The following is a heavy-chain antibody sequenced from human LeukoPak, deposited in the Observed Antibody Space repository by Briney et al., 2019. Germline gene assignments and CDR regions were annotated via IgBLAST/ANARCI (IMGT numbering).Heavy chain of an antibody. J-gene: IGHJ6*03. CDR2: INPSGGST. D-gene: IGHD2-2*01. CDR3: ARDGFYCSSTSCYGYYYMDV. CDR1: GYTFTSYY. Sequence: ASVKVSCKASGYTFTSYYMHWVRQAPGQGLEWMGIINPSGGSTSYVQKFQGRATMTRDMSTSTVYMELSSLRSEDTAVYYCARDGFYCSSTSCYGYYYMDVWGKGTTVTVSS. V-gene: IGHV1-46*01.